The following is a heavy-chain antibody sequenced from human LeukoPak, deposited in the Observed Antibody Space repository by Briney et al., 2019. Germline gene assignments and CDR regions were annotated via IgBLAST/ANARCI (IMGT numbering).Heavy chain of an antibody. CDR2: IRSKANSYAT. CDR1: GFTFSASV. CDR3: TRLWGDCGGDCYSHDY. D-gene: IGHD2-21*02. Sequence: GESLRLSCAASGFTFSASVMHWVRQASGEGLEWVGRIRSKANSYATAYAASMKGRFTISSDDSKNTAYLQMNSLRTEDTAVYYCTRLWGDCGGDCYSHDYWGQGTLVTVSS. V-gene: IGHV3-73*01. J-gene: IGHJ4*02.